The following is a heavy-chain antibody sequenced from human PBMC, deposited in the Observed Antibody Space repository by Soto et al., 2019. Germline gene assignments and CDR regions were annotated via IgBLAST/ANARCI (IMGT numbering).Heavy chain of an antibody. CDR1: GFTFSSYA. CDR2: ISYDGSNK. V-gene: IGHV3-30-3*01. D-gene: IGHD3-22*01. J-gene: IGHJ4*02. CDR3: ASSRDDSSGYYFGY. Sequence: VQLVESGGGVVQPGRSLRLSCAASGFTFSSYAMHWVRQAPGKGLEWVAVISYDGSNKYYADSVKGRFTISRDNSKNTLYLQMNSLRAEDTAVYYCASSRDDSSGYYFGYWGQGTLVTVSS.